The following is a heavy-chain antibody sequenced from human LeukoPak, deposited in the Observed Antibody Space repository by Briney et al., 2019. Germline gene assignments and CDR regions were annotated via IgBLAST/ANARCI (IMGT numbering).Heavy chain of an antibody. D-gene: IGHD1-14*01. V-gene: IGHV3-64*02. Sequence: GGSLRLSCAAAGFRFSYHDMHWVRQAPGKGLEFVSSIGAAGAHTFYADSVKGRFTISRDNFQSTMYLQMDGLRPEDSAVYYCARELGGTKTGGFDIWGQGSVVTVSS. CDR2: IGAAGAHT. CDR1: GFRFSYHD. CDR3: ARELGGTKTGGFDI. J-gene: IGHJ3*02.